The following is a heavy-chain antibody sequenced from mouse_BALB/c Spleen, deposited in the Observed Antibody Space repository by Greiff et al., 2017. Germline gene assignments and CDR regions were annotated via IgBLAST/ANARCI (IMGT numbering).Heavy chain of an antibody. J-gene: IGHJ4*01. Sequence: VQLQQSGAELVRPGSSVKISCKASGYAFSSYWMNWVKQRPGQGLEWIGQIYPGDGDTNYNGEFKGKATLTADKSSSTAYMQLSSLTSEDSAVYFCAGYGNYVPYAMDYWGQGTSVTVSS. CDR3: AGYGNYVPYAMDY. V-gene: IGHV1-80*01. CDR1: GYAFSSYW. D-gene: IGHD2-10*02. CDR2: IYPGDGDT.